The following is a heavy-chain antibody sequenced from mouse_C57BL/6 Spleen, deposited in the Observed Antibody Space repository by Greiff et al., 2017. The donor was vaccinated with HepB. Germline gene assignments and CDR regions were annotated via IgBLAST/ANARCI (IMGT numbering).Heavy chain of an antibody. D-gene: IGHD2-5*01. CDR2: ISYDGSN. V-gene: IGHV3-6*01. CDR1: GYSITSGYY. Sequence: EVKLVESGPGLVKPSQSLSLTCSVTGYSITSGYYWNWIRQFPGNKLEWMGYISYDGSNNYNPSLKNRISITRDTSKNQFFLKLNSVTTEDTATYYCARVESNYLSYWGQGTLVTVSA. CDR3: ARVESNYLSY. J-gene: IGHJ3*01.